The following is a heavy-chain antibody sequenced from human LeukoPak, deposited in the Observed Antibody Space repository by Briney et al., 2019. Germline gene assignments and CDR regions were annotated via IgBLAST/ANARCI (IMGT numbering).Heavy chain of an antibody. CDR2: IWYDGSNK. CDR1: GFTFSSYV. Sequence: GGSLRLSCAASGFTFSSYVMHWVRQAPGKGLEWVAVIWYDGSNKYYADSVKGRFTISRDNSKNTLYLQMNSLRAEDTAVYYCARESCSGGSCRLDYWGQGTLVTVSS. CDR3: ARESCSGGSCRLDY. V-gene: IGHV3-33*01. J-gene: IGHJ4*02. D-gene: IGHD2-15*01.